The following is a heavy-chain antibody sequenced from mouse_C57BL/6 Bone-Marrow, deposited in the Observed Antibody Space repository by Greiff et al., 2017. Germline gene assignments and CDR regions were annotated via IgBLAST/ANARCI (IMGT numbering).Heavy chain of an antibody. V-gene: IGHV3-6*01. CDR2: ISYDGSN. D-gene: IGHD1-1*01. CDR3: ARLVVARYFDV. Sequence: EVQVVESGPGLVKPSQSLSLTCSVTGYSITSGYYWNWIRQFPGNKLEWMGYISYDGSNNYNPSLKNRISITRDTSKNQFFLKLNSVTTEDTATYYCARLVVARYFDVWGTGTTVTVSS. CDR1: GYSITSGYY. J-gene: IGHJ1*03.